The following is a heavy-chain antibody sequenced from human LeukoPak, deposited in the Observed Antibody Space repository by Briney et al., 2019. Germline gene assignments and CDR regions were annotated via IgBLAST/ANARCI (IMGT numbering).Heavy chain of an antibody. CDR1: GFTFSSYA. D-gene: IGHD4-17*01. V-gene: IGHV3-23*01. CDR2: ISGAGGTT. Sequence: GGSLRLSCAASGFTFSSYAMMWLRQAPGKGLEWVSAISGAGGTTLYADSVKGRFTISRDNSKNTLYLQMSSLRVEDTAVYYCARDPNGDYIGAFEIWGQGTMVTVSS. CDR3: ARDPNGDYIGAFEI. J-gene: IGHJ3*02.